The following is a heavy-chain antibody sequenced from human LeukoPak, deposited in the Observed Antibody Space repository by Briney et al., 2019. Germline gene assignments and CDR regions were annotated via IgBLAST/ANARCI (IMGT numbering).Heavy chain of an antibody. Sequence: PGGSLRLSCAASGFTFSSYWMHWVRQAPGKGLVWVSRINSDGTSTTYADSVKGRFTISRDNAKNTLYLQMNSLRAEDTAVYYCARAGSSRYYYVRAFDYWGQGTLVTVSS. CDR1: GFTFSSYW. CDR3: ARAGSSRYYYVRAFDY. CDR2: INSDGTST. J-gene: IGHJ4*02. D-gene: IGHD3-22*01. V-gene: IGHV3-74*01.